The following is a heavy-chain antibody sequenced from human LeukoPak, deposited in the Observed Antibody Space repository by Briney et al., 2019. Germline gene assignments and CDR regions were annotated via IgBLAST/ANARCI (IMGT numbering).Heavy chain of an antibody. CDR1: GYTFTGYD. J-gene: IGHJ6*03. CDR2: INPNSGGT. V-gene: IGHV1-2*02. CDR3: ARVPGYSYDYYYMDV. D-gene: IGHD5-18*01. Sequence: ASVKVSCKTSGYTFTGYDMHWVRQAPGRGLAWMGWINPNSGGTNYAQKFQGRVTMTRDTSISTAYMDLSRLRSDDTAVYYCARVPGYSYDYYYMDVWGKGTTVTVSS.